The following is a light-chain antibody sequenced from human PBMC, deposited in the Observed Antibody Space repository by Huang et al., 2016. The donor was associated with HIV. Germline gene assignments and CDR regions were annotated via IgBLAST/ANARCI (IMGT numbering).Light chain of an antibody. CDR1: QSIRNRY. J-gene: IGKJ2*01. CDR3: QQYGSSSYT. V-gene: IGKV3D-20*01. CDR2: DAS. Sequence: EIVLTQSPATLSLSPGERATLSCRATQSIRNRYLAWSQQKPGLAPRLLIYDASNRATGIPDRFSGGGSGTDFTLTISRLEPEDFAVYYCQQYGSSSYTFGQGTKVEIK.